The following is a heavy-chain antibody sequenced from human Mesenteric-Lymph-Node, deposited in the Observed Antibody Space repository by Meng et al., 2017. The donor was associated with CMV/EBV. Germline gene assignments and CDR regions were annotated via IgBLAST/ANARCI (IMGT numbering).Heavy chain of an antibody. V-gene: IGHV3-66*01. D-gene: IGHD7-27*01. Sequence: GESLKISCAASGFTVSSNYMNWVRQAPGKGLEWVSIIYSGGSTYYADSVKGRFTISGDNAKSSLYLQVNSLRAEDTAVYYCARDNPNWGFDGGFDYWGQGTLVTVSS. CDR1: GFTVSSNY. J-gene: IGHJ4*02. CDR2: IYSGGST. CDR3: ARDNPNWGFDGGFDY.